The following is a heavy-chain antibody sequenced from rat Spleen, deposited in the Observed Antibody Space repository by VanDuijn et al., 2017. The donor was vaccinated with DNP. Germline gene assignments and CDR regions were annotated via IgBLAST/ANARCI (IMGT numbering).Heavy chain of an antibody. Sequence: EVQLVESGGGLVQSGRSLKLSCAASGFTFSDHNMAWVRQVPKKGLEWVASSSYDGSRVHYRDSVKGRFTISRDNAKSSLHLQMDSLTSEDTATYYCATHRPYYSSYIPMDAWGQGTSVTVSS. CDR3: ATHRPYYSSYIPMDA. J-gene: IGHJ4*01. V-gene: IGHV5-7*01. CDR2: SSYDGSRV. D-gene: IGHD1-2*01. CDR1: GFTFSDHN.